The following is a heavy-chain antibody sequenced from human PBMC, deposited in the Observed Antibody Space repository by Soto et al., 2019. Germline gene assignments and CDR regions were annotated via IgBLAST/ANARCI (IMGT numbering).Heavy chain of an antibody. CDR2: VYYTGST. CDR3: ARGRWFDP. V-gene: IGHV4-59*02. J-gene: IGHJ5*02. CDR1: GGSVSSYD. Sequence: SETLSLTCSVSGGSVSSYDWSWIRQPPGKGLELIGYVYYTGSTNYNPSLKSRVSLSLDPSKNQFSLNLSSVTAADTAVYFCARGRWFDPWGQGTLVTVSS.